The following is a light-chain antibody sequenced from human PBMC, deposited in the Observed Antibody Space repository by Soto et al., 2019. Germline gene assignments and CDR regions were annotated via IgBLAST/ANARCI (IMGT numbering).Light chain of an antibody. CDR3: QHYTTWVGT. CDR1: QTISSN. V-gene: IGKV3-15*01. Sequence: EVVMTQSPATLSVSPGERATLSCRANQTISSNLAWYQQKPGQAPRLLIYGASTRATGIPARFSGSGSGTEFTLTISSLQSEDFTVYYCQHYTTWVGTFGGGTKVEIK. J-gene: IGKJ4*01. CDR2: GAS.